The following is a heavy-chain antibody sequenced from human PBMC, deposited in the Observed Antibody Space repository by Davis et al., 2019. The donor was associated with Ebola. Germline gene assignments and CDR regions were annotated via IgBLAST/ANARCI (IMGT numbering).Heavy chain of an antibody. CDR2: IRNKGNSYTT. Sequence: GESLKISCAASGFTFSDHYMDWVRQAPGQGLEWVARIRNKGNSYTTEYAASVKGRFTISRDDSENSHYLQMNSPKTEDTAVYYCARGSVGTAFRAFDIWGQGTMVTVSS. V-gene: IGHV3-72*01. J-gene: IGHJ3*02. CDR1: GFTFSDHY. CDR3: ARGSVGTAFRAFDI. D-gene: IGHD5-18*01.